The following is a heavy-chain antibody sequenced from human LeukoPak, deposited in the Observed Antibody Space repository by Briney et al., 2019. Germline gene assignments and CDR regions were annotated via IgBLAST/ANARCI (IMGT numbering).Heavy chain of an antibody. CDR3: AVSEKVVPAARGGFDY. D-gene: IGHD2-2*01. J-gene: IGHJ4*02. CDR2: VDPEDGET. Sequence: GASVKVSCKVSGYTFTDYYMHWVQQAPGKGLEWMGLVDPEDGETIYAEKFQGRVTITADTSTDTAYMELSSLRSEDTAVYYCAVSEKVVPAARGGFDYWGQGTLVTSSS. V-gene: IGHV1-69-2*01. CDR1: GYTFTDYY.